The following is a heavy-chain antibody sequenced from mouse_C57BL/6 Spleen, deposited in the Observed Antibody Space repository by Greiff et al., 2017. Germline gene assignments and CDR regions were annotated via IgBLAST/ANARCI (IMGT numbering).Heavy chain of an antibody. CDR3: AMGIYGSSSYAMDY. V-gene: IGHV1-74*01. J-gene: IGHJ4*01. CDR1: GYTFTSYW. D-gene: IGHD1-1*01. Sequence: QVQLRQPGAELVKPGASVKVSCKASGYTFTSYWMHWVKQRPGQGLEWIGRIHPSDSDTNYNQKFKGKATLTVDKSSSTAYMQLSSLTSEDSAVYYCAMGIYGSSSYAMDYWGQGTSGTVSS. CDR2: IHPSDSDT.